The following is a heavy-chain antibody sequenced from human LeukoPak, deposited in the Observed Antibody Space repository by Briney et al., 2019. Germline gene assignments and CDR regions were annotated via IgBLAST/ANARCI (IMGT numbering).Heavy chain of an antibody. CDR3: AREVRIAAAQYCFDY. V-gene: IGHV1-2*02. CDR1: GYTFTGYY. J-gene: IGHJ4*02. Sequence: GASVKVSCKASGYTFTGYYMHWVRQAPGQGLEWMGWINPNSGGTNYAQKFQGRVIMTRDTSISTAYMELSRLRSDDTAVYYCAREVRIAAAQYCFDYWGQGTLVTVSS. D-gene: IGHD6-13*01. CDR2: INPNSGGT.